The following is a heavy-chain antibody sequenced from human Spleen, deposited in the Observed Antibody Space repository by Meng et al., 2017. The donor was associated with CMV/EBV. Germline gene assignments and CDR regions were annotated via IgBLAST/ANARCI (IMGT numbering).Heavy chain of an antibody. CDR1: GFTFSDSA. Sequence: GGSLRLSCAASGFTFSDSALHWVRQASGKGLEWVGRIRSKTNTYATAYAASMRGRFTISRDDSQNMAYLQMDRLKTEDTAVYYCARVTRKYSSSYFDYWGQGTLVTVSS. J-gene: IGHJ4*02. D-gene: IGHD6-13*01. CDR2: IRSKTNTYAT. CDR3: ARVTRKYSSSYFDY. V-gene: IGHV3-73*01.